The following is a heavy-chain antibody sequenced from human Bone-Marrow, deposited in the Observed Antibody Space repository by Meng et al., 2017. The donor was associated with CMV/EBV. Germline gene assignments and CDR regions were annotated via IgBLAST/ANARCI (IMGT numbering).Heavy chain of an antibody. Sequence: SETLSLTCTVSGGSISSSSYYWGWIRQPPGKGLEWIGSIYYSGSTYYNPSLKSRVTISVDTSKNQFSLKLSSVTAADTAVYYCAIVVVIANWFVPWGQGTLVTVSS. J-gene: IGHJ5*02. D-gene: IGHD3-22*01. CDR1: GGSISSSSYY. CDR2: IYYSGST. V-gene: IGHV4-39*07. CDR3: AIVVVIANWFVP.